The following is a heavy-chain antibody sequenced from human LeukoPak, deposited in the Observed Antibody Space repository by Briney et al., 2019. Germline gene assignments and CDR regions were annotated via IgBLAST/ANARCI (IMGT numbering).Heavy chain of an antibody. CDR1: GFTFSSYG. J-gene: IGHJ4*02. D-gene: IGHD5-12*01. V-gene: IGHV3-30*03. Sequence: GRSLRLSCAASGFTFSSYGMHWVRQAPGKGLEWVAVISYDGSNKYYADSVKGRFTISRDNSKNTLYLQMNSLRAEDTAVYYCARDTGGYDEDYWGQGTLVTVSS. CDR3: ARDTGGYDEDY. CDR2: ISYDGSNK.